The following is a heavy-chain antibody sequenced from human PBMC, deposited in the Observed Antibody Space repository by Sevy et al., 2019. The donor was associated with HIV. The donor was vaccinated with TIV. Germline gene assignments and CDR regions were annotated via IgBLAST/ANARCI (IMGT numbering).Heavy chain of an antibody. CDR2: IKSKTDGGTT. CDR1: GFTFSNAW. D-gene: IGHD1-26*01. V-gene: IGHV3-15*01. J-gene: IGHJ4*02. Sequence: GGSLRLSCAASGFTFSNAWMNWVRQAPGKGLEWVGRIKSKTDGGTTDYAAPVKGRFTISRDDSKNTLFLQMNSMKIEDTAVYYCDTRRTHSGSFSYWGQGILVTVSS. CDR3: DTRRTHSGSFSY.